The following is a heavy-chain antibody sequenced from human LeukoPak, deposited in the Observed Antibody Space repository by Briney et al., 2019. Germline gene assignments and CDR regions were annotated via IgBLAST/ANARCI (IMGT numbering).Heavy chain of an antibody. V-gene: IGHV4-59*08. CDR3: ARPRINCSGGSCYTDAFDI. CDR2: IYYSGST. J-gene: IGHJ3*02. CDR1: GGSISSYY. Sequence: SETLSLTCTVSGGSISSYYWSWIRQPPGKGLEWIGYIYYSGSTNYNPSLKSRVTISVDTSKNQFSLKLSSVTAADTAVYCCARPRINCSGGSCYTDAFDIWGQGTMVTVSS. D-gene: IGHD2-15*01.